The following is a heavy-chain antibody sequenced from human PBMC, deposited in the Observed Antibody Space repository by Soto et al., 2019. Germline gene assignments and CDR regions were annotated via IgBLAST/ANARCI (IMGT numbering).Heavy chain of an antibody. D-gene: IGHD6-6*01. J-gene: IGHJ6*02. CDR3: AKDMAGRPTYGMDV. Sequence: EVQLVESGGGLVQPGRSLRLSCAASGFTFDDYAMHWVRQAPGKGLEWVSSISWNSGSIGYADSVKGRFTISRDNAKNSLYLQMNSLRAEDTALYYCAKDMAGRPTYGMDVWGQGTTVTVSS. CDR2: ISWNSGSI. CDR1: GFTFDDYA. V-gene: IGHV3-9*01.